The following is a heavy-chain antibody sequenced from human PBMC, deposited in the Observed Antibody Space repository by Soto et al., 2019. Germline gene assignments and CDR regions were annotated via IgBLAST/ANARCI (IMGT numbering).Heavy chain of an antibody. Sequence: PGGSLRLSCAGSGFSFSTYAMHWVRQAPGKGLERLAIIWFDGVKEYYAESVRGRFTISIDNSKNTVFLQMDTVGAEDSALYYCTRATFDVWGQGTTVTVSS. CDR1: GFSFSTYA. CDR3: TRATFDV. CDR2: IWFDGVKE. V-gene: IGHV3-33*01. J-gene: IGHJ6*02.